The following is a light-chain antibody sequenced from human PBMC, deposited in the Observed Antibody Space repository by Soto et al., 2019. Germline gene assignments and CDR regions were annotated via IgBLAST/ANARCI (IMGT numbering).Light chain of an antibody. J-gene: IGKJ5*01. CDR3: QYYSIALSIT. CDR1: SVRSTY. Sequence: SVRSTYLAWYQQKPGQAPRLLIHGASSRATGIPDRFSGSGSGTGFTLTISRLEPEDFAVYYCQYYSIALSITVGQGTRLAIK. V-gene: IGKV3-20*01. CDR2: GAS.